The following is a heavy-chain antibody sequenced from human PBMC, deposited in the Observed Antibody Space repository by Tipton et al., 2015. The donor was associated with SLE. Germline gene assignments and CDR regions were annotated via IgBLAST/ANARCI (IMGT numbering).Heavy chain of an antibody. CDR1: GGSFSGYY. J-gene: IGHJ5*02. Sequence: LVKPSETLSLTCAVYGGSFSGYYWSWIRQPPGKGLEWIGEINHSGSTNYNPSLKSRVTISVDTSKNQFSLKLSSVTAADTAVYYCVRSVDTAMVAWGQGTLVTVSS. V-gene: IGHV4-34*01. CDR3: VRSVDTAMVA. D-gene: IGHD5-18*01. CDR2: INHSGST.